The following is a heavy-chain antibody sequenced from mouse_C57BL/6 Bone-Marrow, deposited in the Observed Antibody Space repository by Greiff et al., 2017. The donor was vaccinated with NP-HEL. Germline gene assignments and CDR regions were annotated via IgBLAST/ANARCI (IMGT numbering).Heavy chain of an antibody. Sequence: VQLQQSGAELARPGASVKMSCKASGYTFTSYTMHWVKQRPGQGLEWIGYINPSSGYTKYNQKFKDKATLTADKSSSTAYMQLSSLTSEDSAVYYCARSGEGAMDYWGQGTSVTVSS. CDR3: ARSGEGAMDY. J-gene: IGHJ4*01. CDR1: GYTFTSYT. D-gene: IGHD3-1*01. CDR2: INPSSGYT. V-gene: IGHV1-4*01.